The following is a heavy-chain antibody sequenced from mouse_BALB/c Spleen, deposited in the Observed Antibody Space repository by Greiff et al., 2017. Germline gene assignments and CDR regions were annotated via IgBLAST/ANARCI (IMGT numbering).Heavy chain of an antibody. D-gene: IGHD3-1*01. Sequence: VQVVESGPGLVAPSQSLSITCTVSGFSLTSYGVHWVRQPPGKGLEWLGVIWAGGSTNYNSALMSRLSISKDNSKSQVFLKMNSLQTDDTAMYYCAREGTGGYYAMDYWGQGTSVTVSS. CDR3: AREGTGGYYAMDY. J-gene: IGHJ4*01. CDR2: IWAGGST. V-gene: IGHV2-9*02. CDR1: GFSLTSYG.